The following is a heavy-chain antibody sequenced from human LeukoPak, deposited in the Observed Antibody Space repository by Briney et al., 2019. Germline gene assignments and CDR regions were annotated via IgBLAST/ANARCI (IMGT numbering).Heavy chain of an antibody. V-gene: IGHV3-30-3*01. J-gene: IGHJ4*02. CDR1: GFTFSSYA. D-gene: IGHD6-13*01. CDR3: ARDKGSSWHYFDY. Sequence: PGRSLRLSCAASGFTFSSYAMHWVRKAPGKGLEWVAVISYDGSNNYYADSVKGRFTISRDNSKNTLYLQMNSLKTEDTAVYYCARDKGSSWHYFDYWGQGTLVTVSS. CDR2: ISYDGSNN.